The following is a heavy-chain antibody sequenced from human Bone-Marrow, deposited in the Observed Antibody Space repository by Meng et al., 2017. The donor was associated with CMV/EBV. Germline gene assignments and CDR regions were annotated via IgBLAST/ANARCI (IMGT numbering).Heavy chain of an antibody. CDR1: GYTFTSYW. J-gene: IGHJ6*02. V-gene: IGHV5-51*01. CDR3: ARRSGLQPWNWGLDV. Sequence: GESLKISCKASGYTFTSYWIAWVRQLPGKGLECMGIIYPGDSDTRYSPSFQGQVSISADKSINTAYLQWSSLKASDSAIYYCARRSGLQPWNWGLDVWARGTTVTFSS. D-gene: IGHD5-18*01. CDR2: IYPGDSDT.